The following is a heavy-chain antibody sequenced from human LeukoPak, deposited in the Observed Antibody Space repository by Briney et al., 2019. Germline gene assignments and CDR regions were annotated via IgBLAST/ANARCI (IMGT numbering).Heavy chain of an antibody. D-gene: IGHD5-18*01. J-gene: IGHJ4*02. CDR3: ARGGYHAYYLDY. V-gene: IGHV3-66*01. CDR2: IYSGGST. Sequence: GGSLRLSCAASGFTVSNNYMSWVRQAPGKGLEWVSVIYSGGSTYYADSVKGRFTVSRDNAKNSLYLQMNSLRAEDTAVYYCARGGYHAYYLDYWGQGSLVTVSS. CDR1: GFTVSNNY.